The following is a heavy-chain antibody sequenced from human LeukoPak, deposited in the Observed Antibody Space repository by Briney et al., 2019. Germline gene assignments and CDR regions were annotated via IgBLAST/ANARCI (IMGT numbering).Heavy chain of an antibody. D-gene: IGHD1-1*01. CDR3: ATRDETRTRMFPPDS. Sequence: PSETLSLTCAVSGVSVSSNNWWTWVRQPPGKGLEWIGEIHYSGDIKYTPSLKTRVSLSMDTSRNRLSLNLNSVTVADTAVYYCATRDETRTRMFPPDSWGQGTRVTVPS. V-gene: IGHV4-4*02. CDR1: GVSVSSNNW. CDR2: IHYSGDI. J-gene: IGHJ4*02.